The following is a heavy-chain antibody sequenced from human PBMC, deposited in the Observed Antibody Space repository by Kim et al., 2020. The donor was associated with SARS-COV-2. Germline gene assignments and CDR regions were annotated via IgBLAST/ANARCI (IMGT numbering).Heavy chain of an antibody. V-gene: IGHV3-53*01. CDR2: IYSGGGGT. CDR1: GFTVSSSY. D-gene: IGHD2-21*02. Sequence: GGSLRLSCAASGFTVSSSYMAWVRQAPGKGLEWISVIYSGGGGTYYADSVRGRFTVSRDTSRNTMYLQMNSLRVADTAVYYCARAVTGNSGYEYWGQGTLVPVSS. J-gene: IGHJ4*02. CDR3: ARAVTGNSGYEY.